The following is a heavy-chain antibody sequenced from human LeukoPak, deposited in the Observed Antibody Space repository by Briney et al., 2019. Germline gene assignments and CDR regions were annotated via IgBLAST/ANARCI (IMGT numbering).Heavy chain of an antibody. CDR2: IYNSGNT. CDR1: GGSISTNY. Sequence: PSETLPLTCTVSGGSISTNYWSWIRQPAGKGLEWIGRIYNSGNTNYSPSLESRVTMSADTSKNQFSLKLSSVTAADTAVYYCARGSFDGSGYYLFDYWGQGTLVTVSS. CDR3: ARGSFDGSGYYLFDY. D-gene: IGHD3-22*01. V-gene: IGHV4-4*07. J-gene: IGHJ4*02.